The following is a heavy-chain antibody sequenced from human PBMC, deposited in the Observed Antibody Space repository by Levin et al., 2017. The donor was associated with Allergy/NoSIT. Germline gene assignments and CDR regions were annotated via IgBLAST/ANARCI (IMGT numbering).Heavy chain of an antibody. Sequence: GESLKISCAASGFTFSTYAMSWVRQAPGKGLEWVSGISGGGGSTRYADSVKGRFTISRDNFKNTVHLQMNSLRAEDTALYYCAKSLYGGLDYWGQGTLVTVSS. D-gene: IGHD4-17*01. CDR3: AKSLYGGLDY. J-gene: IGHJ4*02. CDR1: GFTFSTYA. CDR2: ISGGGGST. V-gene: IGHV3-23*01.